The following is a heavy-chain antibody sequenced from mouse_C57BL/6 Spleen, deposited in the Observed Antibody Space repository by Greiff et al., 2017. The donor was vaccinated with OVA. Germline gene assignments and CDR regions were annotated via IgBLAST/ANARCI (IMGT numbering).Heavy chain of an antibody. CDR3: ARGGPYYGSSYWYFDV. D-gene: IGHD1-1*01. CDR1: GFTFSDYG. V-gene: IGHV5-17*01. CDR2: ISSGSSTI. J-gene: IGHJ1*03. Sequence: EVNVVESGGGLVKPGGCLKLSCAASGFTFSDYGMHWVRQAPEKGLEWVAYISSGSSTIYYADTVKGRFTISRDNAKNTLFLQMTSLRSEDTAMYYCARGGPYYGSSYWYFDVWGTGTTVTVSS.